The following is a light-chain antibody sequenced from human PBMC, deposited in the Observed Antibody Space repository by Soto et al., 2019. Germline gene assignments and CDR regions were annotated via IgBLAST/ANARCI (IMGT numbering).Light chain of an antibody. Sequence: QSALTQPPSASGSPGQSVTISCTGTSSDVGAYNYVSWYQQHPGKAPKLMIYEVSKWPSGVPDRFSGSKSGNTASLTVSGLQAEDEGDYYCSSYAGSNNLVFGGGTKVTVL. CDR2: EVS. V-gene: IGLV2-8*01. J-gene: IGLJ2*01. CDR1: SSDVGAYNY. CDR3: SSYAGSNNLV.